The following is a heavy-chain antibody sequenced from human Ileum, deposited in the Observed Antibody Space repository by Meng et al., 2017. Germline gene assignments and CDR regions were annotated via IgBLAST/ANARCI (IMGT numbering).Heavy chain of an antibody. CDR1: GGTLSSAGYY. D-gene: IGHD5-24*01. Sequence: QLQLQELGPGLLKPSWTPSLNCLSPGGTLSSAGYYWCWIRQFPGKGLEWIGFIFYTGTTYYNPSLESRVTISVDTSKNQYYLKMNSVTAAETAVYYCARDVMGIRDGAVEDYWGQGTLVTVSS. CDR3: ARDVMGIRDGAVEDY. CDR2: IFYTGTT. V-gene: IGHV4-31*03. J-gene: IGHJ4*02.